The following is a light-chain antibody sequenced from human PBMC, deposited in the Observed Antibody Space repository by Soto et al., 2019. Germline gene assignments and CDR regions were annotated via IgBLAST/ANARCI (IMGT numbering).Light chain of an antibody. V-gene: IGKV3-15*01. CDR2: GAS. CDR1: QSVSSN. J-gene: IGKJ1*01. Sequence: EIVMTQSPATLSVSPGERVTLSCRASQSVSSNLAWYQHKPGQAPRLLVYGASTRATGIPARFSGSGSGTEFTLTISSLQSEEFAVYYCQQYNNWLWTFGQG. CDR3: QQYNNWLWT.